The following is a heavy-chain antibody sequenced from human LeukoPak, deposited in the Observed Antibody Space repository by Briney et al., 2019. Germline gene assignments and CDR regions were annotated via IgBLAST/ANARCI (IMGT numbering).Heavy chain of an antibody. CDR3: AREWLVPILGGNYYYGMDV. CDR1: GYTFTSYA. D-gene: IGHD6-19*01. J-gene: IGHJ6*02. V-gene: IGHV7-4-1*02. Sequence: ASVKVSCKASGYTFTSYAMNWVRQAPGQGLEWMGWINTNTGNPTYAQGFTGRFVFSLDTSVSTAYLQISSLKAEDTAVYYCAREWLVPILGGNYYYGMDVWGQGTTVTASS. CDR2: INTNTGNP.